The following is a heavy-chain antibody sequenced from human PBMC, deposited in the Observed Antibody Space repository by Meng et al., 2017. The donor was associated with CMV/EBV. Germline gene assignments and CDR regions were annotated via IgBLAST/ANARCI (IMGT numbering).Heavy chain of an antibody. J-gene: IGHJ6*02. CDR1: GGSISSYY. CDR2: IYYSGST. V-gene: IGHV4-59*01. Sequence: SETLSLTCTVSGGSISSYYWSWIRQPPGKGLEWIGYIYYSGSTNYNPSLKSRVTISVDTSKNQFSLKLTSVTAADTAVYYCARGDLGYDFWSCSRPGILGYYYYGMDVWGQGTTVTVSS. D-gene: IGHD3-3*01. CDR3: ARGDLGYDFWSCSRPGILGYYYYGMDV.